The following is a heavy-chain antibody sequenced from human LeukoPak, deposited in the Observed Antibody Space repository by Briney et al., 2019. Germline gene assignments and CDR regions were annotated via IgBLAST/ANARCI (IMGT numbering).Heavy chain of an antibody. J-gene: IGHJ5*02. Sequence: SETLSLTCAVSGYSISRGYHWGWIRQPPGKGLEWIGSIHHSGSTYYNSSLKSQVTISVDTSKNQFSLKVSSVTAADTAVYYCARLTWGFWFDPWGQGTLVTVSS. D-gene: IGHD7-27*01. CDR2: IHHSGST. V-gene: IGHV4-38-2*01. CDR3: ARLTWGFWFDP. CDR1: GYSISRGYH.